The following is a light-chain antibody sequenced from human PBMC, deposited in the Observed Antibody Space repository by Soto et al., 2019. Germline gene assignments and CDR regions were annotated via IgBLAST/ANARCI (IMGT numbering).Light chain of an antibody. V-gene: IGKV3-20*01. CDR3: QQYGTSPWT. CDR2: GAS. Sequence: IVLAQSPVTLSLSPGDRATLSCRASQSVNINYLAWYQQIPGQAPRLLIYGASSRATGIPDRFSGSGSGTDFTLTISRLEPEDFAVYYCQQYGTSPWTFGQGTKVEIK. CDR1: QSVNINY. J-gene: IGKJ1*01.